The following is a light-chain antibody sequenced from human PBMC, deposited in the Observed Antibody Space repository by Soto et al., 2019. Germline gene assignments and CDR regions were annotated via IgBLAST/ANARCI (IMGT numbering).Light chain of an antibody. J-gene: IGLJ1*01. V-gene: IGLV2-8*01. CDR1: SSDVGAYNY. CDR3: SSSGGNNIHYV. Sequence: QSALTQPPSAYGSPGQSVTISCTGTSSDVGAYNYVSWYQQHPGKAPKLMIYEVTKRPSGVPDRFSGSKSGNTASLTVSGLQAEDEADYYCSSSGGNNIHYVFGTGTKLTVL. CDR2: EVT.